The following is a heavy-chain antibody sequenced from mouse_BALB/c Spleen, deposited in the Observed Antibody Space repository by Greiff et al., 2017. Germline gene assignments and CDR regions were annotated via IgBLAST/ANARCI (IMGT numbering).Heavy chain of an antibody. J-gene: IGHJ3*01. CDR1: GFTFSSYA. Sequence: DVQLQESGGGLVKPGGSLKLSCAASGFTFSSYAMSWVRQTPEKRLEWVASISSGGSTYYPDSVKGRFTISRDNARNILYLQMSSLRSEDTAMYYCARYGSSSFAYWGQGTLVTVSA. V-gene: IGHV5-6-5*01. D-gene: IGHD1-1*01. CDR2: ISSGGST. CDR3: ARYGSSSFAY.